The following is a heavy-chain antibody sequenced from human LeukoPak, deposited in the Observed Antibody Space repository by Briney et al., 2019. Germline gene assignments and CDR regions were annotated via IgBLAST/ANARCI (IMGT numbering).Heavy chain of an antibody. Sequence: PSETLSLTCTVSDDSISDYYRGWIRQPPGKGLEWIGYIHNSGTSTYNLSLKSRVTISADTSKNQFSLKLNSMTTADTAVYYCTRIFATTVMRFFDYWGQGTLVTVSS. J-gene: IGHJ4*02. CDR1: DDSISDYY. CDR3: TRIFATTVMRFFDY. D-gene: IGHD4-17*01. CDR2: IHNSGTS. V-gene: IGHV4-59*01.